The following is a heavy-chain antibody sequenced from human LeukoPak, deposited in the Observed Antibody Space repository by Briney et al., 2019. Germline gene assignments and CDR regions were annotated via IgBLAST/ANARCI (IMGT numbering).Heavy chain of an antibody. D-gene: IGHD1-26*01. Sequence: SETLSLTCAVYGGSFSGYYWSWIRQPPGKGLEWIGEINHSGSTNYNPSLKSRVTISVDRSKNQFSLKLSSVTAADTDVYYCARLSIVYAFDIWGQGTMVTVSS. CDR2: INHSGST. CDR1: GGSFSGYY. J-gene: IGHJ3*02. CDR3: ARLSIVYAFDI. V-gene: IGHV4-34*01.